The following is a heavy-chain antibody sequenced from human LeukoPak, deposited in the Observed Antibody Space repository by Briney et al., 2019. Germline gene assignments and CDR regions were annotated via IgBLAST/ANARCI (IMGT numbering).Heavy chain of an antibody. CDR3: AHRVRLEWIGADAFDF. D-gene: IGHD3-3*01. Sequence: SGPTLVKPTQTLTLTCSCSGFSLTTSGVGVGWIRQPPGKALERLPLIYWDDDVRSSPSLKNRLTITKDTSKNQVVLTMTNMDPGDTGTYYCAHRVRLEWIGADAFDFWGQGTMVTVSS. J-gene: IGHJ3*01. CDR2: IYWDDDV. V-gene: IGHV2-5*02. CDR1: GFSLTTSGVG.